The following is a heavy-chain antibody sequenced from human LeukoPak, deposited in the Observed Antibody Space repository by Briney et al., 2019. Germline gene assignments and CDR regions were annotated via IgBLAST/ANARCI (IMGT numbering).Heavy chain of an antibody. CDR1: GFTFSSYA. CDR2: ISGSATST. Sequence: SGGSLRLSCAASGFTFSSYAMRWVGQAPGKGLEWVSAISGSATSTSYADSVKGRFTISRDNSKNTLYLQMNSLRAEDTAIYYCAKNVVSDYWGQGTLVTVSS. J-gene: IGHJ4*02. CDR3: AKNVVSDY. V-gene: IGHV3-23*01. D-gene: IGHD2-15*01.